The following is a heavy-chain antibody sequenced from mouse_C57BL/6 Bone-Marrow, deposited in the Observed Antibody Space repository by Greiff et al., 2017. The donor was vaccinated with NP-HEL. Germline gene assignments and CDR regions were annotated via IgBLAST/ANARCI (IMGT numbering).Heavy chain of an antibody. V-gene: IGHV1-5*01. D-gene: IGHD2-1*01. CDR1: GYTFTSYW. CDR2: IYPGNSDT. CDR3: TYGNYYYAMDY. J-gene: IGHJ4*01. Sequence: VQLKESGTVLARPGASVKMSCKTSGYTFTSYWMHWVKQRPGQGLEWIGAIYPGNSDTSYNQKFKGKAKLTAVTSDSTAYMELSSLTNEDSAVYYCTYGNYYYAMDYWGQGTSVTVSS.